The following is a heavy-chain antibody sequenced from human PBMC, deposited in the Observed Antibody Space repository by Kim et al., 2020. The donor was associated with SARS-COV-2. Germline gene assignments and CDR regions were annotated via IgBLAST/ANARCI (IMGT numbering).Heavy chain of an antibody. Sequence: SETLSLTCTVSGGSVSSGSYYWSWIRQPPGKGLEWIGYIYYSGSTNYNPSLKSRVTISVDTSKNQFSLKLSSVTAADTAVYYCARDTAMVPYYFDYWGQGTLVTVSS. V-gene: IGHV4-61*01. CDR3: ARDTAMVPYYFDY. J-gene: IGHJ4*02. CDR1: GGSVSSGSYY. D-gene: IGHD5-18*01. CDR2: IYYSGST.